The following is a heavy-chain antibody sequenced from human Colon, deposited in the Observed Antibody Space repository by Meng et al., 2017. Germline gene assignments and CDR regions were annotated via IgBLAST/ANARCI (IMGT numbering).Heavy chain of an antibody. CDR3: VRVNGDFDEAWFDP. CDR2: IYYNGNT. D-gene: IGHD4-17*01. CDR1: GSSVGSDSHY. V-gene: IGHV4-61*03. Sequence: VPLQEPGPGLVVPAGTLALTFTVSGSSVGSDSHYWSWIRQSPGKGVGLNGYIYYNGNTNYNPSLASRVSMSLDTSKNHFSLHLTSVTAADTAIYYCVRVNGDFDEAWFDPWGQGTLVTVSS. J-gene: IGHJ5*02.